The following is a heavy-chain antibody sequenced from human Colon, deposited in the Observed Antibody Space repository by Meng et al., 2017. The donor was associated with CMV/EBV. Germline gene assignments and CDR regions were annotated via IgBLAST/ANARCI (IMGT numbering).Heavy chain of an antibody. J-gene: IGHJ4*02. CDR2: IKPDGSQG. CDR1: GFTFDDYG. V-gene: IGHV3-7*01. D-gene: IGHD5-18*01. Sequence: GESLKISCAASGFTFDDYGMSWVRQAPGKGLECVANIKPDGSQGYYVDSVKGRFTISRDNAKDLLYLQMNTLRVEDTAMYYCVGQRGDSPFAYWGQGALVTVSS. CDR3: VGQRGDSPFAY.